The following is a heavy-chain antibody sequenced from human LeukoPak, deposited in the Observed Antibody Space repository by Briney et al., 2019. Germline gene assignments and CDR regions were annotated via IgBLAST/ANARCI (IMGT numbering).Heavy chain of an antibody. CDR3: ARGGTYCGGDCSAHWISPPDY. Sequence: SVKVSCKASGSTFSSYAISWVRQAPGQGLEWMGGIIPIFGTANYAQKFQGRVTITADESTSTAYMELSSLRSEDTAVYYCARGGTYCGGDCSAHWISPPDYWGQGTLVTVSS. J-gene: IGHJ4*02. D-gene: IGHD2-21*02. V-gene: IGHV1-69*01. CDR1: GSTFSSYA. CDR2: IIPIFGTA.